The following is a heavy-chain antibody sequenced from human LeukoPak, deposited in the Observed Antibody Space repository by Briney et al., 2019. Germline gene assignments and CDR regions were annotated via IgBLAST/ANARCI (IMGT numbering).Heavy chain of an antibody. CDR2: IYTSGST. CDR3: ARGRYYYGSGNYFDY. CDR1: GGSISSGSYY. Sequence: SQTLSLTCTVSGGSISSGSYYWSWLRQPAGKGLEWFGRIYTSGSTNYNPSLKSRVTISVDTSKNQFSLKLSSVTAADTAVYYCARGRYYYGSGNYFDYWGQGTLVTVS. V-gene: IGHV4-61*02. D-gene: IGHD3-10*01. J-gene: IGHJ4*02.